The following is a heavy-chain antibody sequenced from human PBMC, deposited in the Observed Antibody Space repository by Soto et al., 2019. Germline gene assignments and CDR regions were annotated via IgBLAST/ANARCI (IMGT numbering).Heavy chain of an antibody. J-gene: IGHJ4*02. CDR3: VKRDTSGWYYFDS. D-gene: IGHD6-19*01. Sequence: GGSLRLSCAASGFTFSNYVMSWVRQAPGKGLEWVSSIGGTGSKTYYADSMKGRFTISRDNPKKTLYLQTNSLRAEDTAVYYCVKRDTSGWYYFDSWGQXTQVTVSS. V-gene: IGHV3-23*01. CDR1: GFTFSNYV. CDR2: IGGTGSKT.